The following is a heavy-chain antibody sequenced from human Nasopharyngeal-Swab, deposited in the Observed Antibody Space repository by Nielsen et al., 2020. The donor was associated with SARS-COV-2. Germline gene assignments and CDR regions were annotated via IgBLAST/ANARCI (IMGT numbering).Heavy chain of an antibody. CDR3: AKEGALTIFGVVPPGGYYYYGMDV. V-gene: IGHV3-23*03. J-gene: IGHJ6*02. CDR2: ICRGGSST. CDR1: GFTFSSYA. D-gene: IGHD3-3*01. Sequence: GGSLRLSCAASGFTFSSYAMRWVRQAPGKGLEWVSVICRGGSSTYYADSVKGRFTISRDNSKNTLYLQMNSLRAEDTAVYYCAKEGALTIFGVVPPGGYYYYGMDVWGQGTTVTVSS.